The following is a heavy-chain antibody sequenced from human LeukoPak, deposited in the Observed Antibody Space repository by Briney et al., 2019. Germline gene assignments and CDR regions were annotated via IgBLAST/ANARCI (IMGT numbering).Heavy chain of an antibody. Sequence: GGSLRLSCVASGFPFSSYWMTWVRQAPGEGLEWVALISYDGSAKYYGDSLKGRFTISRDNSKNTLYLQMNSLRAEDTAVYYCARGPAAYCSSTSCRYYYYYGMDVWGQGTTVTVSS. J-gene: IGHJ6*02. CDR1: GFPFSSYW. D-gene: IGHD2-2*01. V-gene: IGHV3-30*03. CDR2: ISYDGSAK. CDR3: ARGPAAYCSSTSCRYYYYYGMDV.